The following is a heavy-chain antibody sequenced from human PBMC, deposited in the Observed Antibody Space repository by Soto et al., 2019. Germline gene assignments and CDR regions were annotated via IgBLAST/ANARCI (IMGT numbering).Heavy chain of an antibody. D-gene: IGHD1-26*01. CDR3: AREGMTSGSYKGQPFDY. CDR1: GDSVSSNSAA. Sequence: KQSQTLSLTCAISGDSVSSNSAAWNWIRQSPSRGLEWLGRTYYRSKWYNDYAVSVKSRITINPDTSKNKFSLQLNSVTPEDTAVYYCAREGMTSGSYKGQPFDYWGQGTLVTVSS. J-gene: IGHJ4*02. V-gene: IGHV6-1*01. CDR2: TYYRSKWYN.